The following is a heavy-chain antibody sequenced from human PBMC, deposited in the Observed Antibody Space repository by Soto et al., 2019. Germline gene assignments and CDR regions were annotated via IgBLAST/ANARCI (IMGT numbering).Heavy chain of an antibody. CDR3: ASSYSNYALIDYYYYGMDV. V-gene: IGHV1-3*01. Sequence: ASGKVSCKASVYTFTSYGMHWVRQAPGQRLEWMGWINAGNGNTKYSQKFQGRVTITRDTSASTAYMELSSLRSEDTAVYYCASSYSNYALIDYYYYGMDVWGQRPTVTAPS. D-gene: IGHD4-4*01. J-gene: IGHJ6*01. CDR2: INAGNGNT. CDR1: VYTFTSYG.